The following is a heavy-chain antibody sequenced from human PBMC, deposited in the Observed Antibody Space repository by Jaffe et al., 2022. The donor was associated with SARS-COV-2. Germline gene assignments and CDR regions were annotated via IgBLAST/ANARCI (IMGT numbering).Heavy chain of an antibody. CDR3: ASSIDCSSTSCYRWDGMDV. V-gene: IGHV5-10-1*03. Sequence: EVQLVQSGAEVKKPGESLRISCKGSGYSFTSYWISWVRQMPGKGLEWMGRIDPSDSYTNYSPSFQGHVTISADKSISTAYLQWSSLKASDTAMYYCASSIDCSSTSCYRWDGMDVWGQGTTVTVSS. D-gene: IGHD2-2*01. CDR1: GYSFTSYW. CDR2: IDPSDSYT. J-gene: IGHJ6*02.